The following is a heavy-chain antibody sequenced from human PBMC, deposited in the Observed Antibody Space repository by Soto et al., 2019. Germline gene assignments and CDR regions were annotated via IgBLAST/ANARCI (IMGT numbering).Heavy chain of an antibody. CDR3: ARDLRGLVRRSEKHHYDGMDV. J-gene: IGHJ6*02. D-gene: IGHD2-2*01. CDR1: GFTFSSYS. Sequence: EVQLVESGGGLVKPGGSLRLSCAASGFTFSSYSMNWVRQAPGKGLEWVSSISSSSSYIYYADSVKGRFTISRDNAKNHLYLQMNRLRAEDTAVYYCARDLRGLVRRSEKHHYDGMDVWGQGTTVTVSS. V-gene: IGHV3-21*01. CDR2: ISSSSSYI.